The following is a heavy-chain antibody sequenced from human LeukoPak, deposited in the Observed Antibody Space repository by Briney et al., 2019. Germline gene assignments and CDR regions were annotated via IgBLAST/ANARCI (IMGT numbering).Heavy chain of an antibody. CDR1: GGSISSSSYY. CDR3: AREVLLAAAGRWFDP. J-gene: IGHJ5*02. CDR2: IYYSGST. D-gene: IGHD6-13*01. Sequence: PSETLSLTCTVSGGSISSSSYYWGWIRQPPGKGLEWIGSIYYSGSTNYNPSLKSRVTMSVDTSKNQFSLKLSSMTAADTAVYYCAREVLLAAAGRWFDPWGQGTLVTVSS. V-gene: IGHV4-39*07.